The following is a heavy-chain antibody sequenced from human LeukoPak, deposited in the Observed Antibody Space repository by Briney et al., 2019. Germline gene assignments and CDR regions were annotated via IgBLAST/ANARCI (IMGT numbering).Heavy chain of an antibody. Sequence: GGSLRLSCAASGFTFSSSAMSWVRQAPGKGLEWVSGISGSGGSTYYADSVKGRFTVSRDNSKNTLYLQMNSLRAEDTALYYCAKRMAGYCSGGSCYSADYWGQGTLVTVSS. CDR2: ISGSGGST. CDR3: AKRMAGYCSGGSCYSADY. J-gene: IGHJ4*02. V-gene: IGHV3-23*01. CDR1: GFTFSSSA. D-gene: IGHD2-15*01.